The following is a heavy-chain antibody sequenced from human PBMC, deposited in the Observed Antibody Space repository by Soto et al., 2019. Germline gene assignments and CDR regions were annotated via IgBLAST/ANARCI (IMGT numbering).Heavy chain of an antibody. J-gene: IGHJ5*02. CDR3: AREKPGPNGAIDL. D-gene: IGHD3-10*01. V-gene: IGHV1-46*04. CDR1: GDTFTNYY. CDR2: INPSARSA. Sequence: GASVKVSCKASGDTFTNYYLHWVRQAPVQGLGWVGMINPSARSASYAQKLRGRLTMDRDTSTTTVYMGLSRLTFEDTAVYFCAREKPGPNGAIDLSGPTPLVTGSS.